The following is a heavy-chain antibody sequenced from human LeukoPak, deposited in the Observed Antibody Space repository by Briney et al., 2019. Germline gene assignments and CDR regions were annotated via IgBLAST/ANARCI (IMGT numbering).Heavy chain of an antibody. CDR3: ARRSGIAVAGAFDY. D-gene: IGHD6-19*01. CDR1: GFTFSSYA. CDR2: ISGSGGST. J-gene: IGHJ4*02. Sequence: GGSLRLSCAASGFTFSSYAMSWVRQAPGKGLEWVSDISGSGGSTYYADSVKGRFTISGDNSKNTLYLQMNSLRAEDTAVYYCARRSGIAVAGAFDYWGQGTLVTVSS. V-gene: IGHV3-23*01.